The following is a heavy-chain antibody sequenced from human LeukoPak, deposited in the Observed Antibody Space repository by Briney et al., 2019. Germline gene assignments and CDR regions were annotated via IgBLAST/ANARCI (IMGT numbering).Heavy chain of an antibody. CDR3: ARISAAARSYYFDY. D-gene: IGHD6-13*01. Sequence: PSETLSLTCTVSGGSISSYYWSWIRQPAGKGLEWIGRIYTSGSTNYNPSLKSRVTMSVDTSKNQFSLKLSSVTAADTAVYYCARISAAARSYYFDYWGQGTLVTVSS. V-gene: IGHV4-4*07. CDR2: IYTSGST. J-gene: IGHJ4*02. CDR1: GGSISSYY.